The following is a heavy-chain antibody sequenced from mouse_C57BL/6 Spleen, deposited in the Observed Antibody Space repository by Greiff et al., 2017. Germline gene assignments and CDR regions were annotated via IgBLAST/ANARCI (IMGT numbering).Heavy chain of an antibody. D-gene: IGHD1-1*01. J-gene: IGHJ2*01. Sequence: EVQLQQSGPELVKPGASVKISCKASGYTFTDYYMNWVKQSHGKSLEWIGDINPNNGGTSYNQKFKGKATLTVDKSSSTAYMELRSLTSEDSAVYYCARFSVRSSPLDYWGQGTTLTVSS. CDR3: ARFSVRSSPLDY. CDR1: GYTFTDYY. CDR2: INPNNGGT. V-gene: IGHV1-26*01.